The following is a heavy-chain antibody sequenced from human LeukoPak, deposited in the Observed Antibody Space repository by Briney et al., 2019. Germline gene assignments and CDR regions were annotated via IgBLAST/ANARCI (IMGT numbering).Heavy chain of an antibody. D-gene: IGHD4-17*01. CDR3: TRDYGDYPYRYSFDY. CDR2: INWNGGRI. V-gene: IGHV3-20*04. CDR1: GFTFTDFG. J-gene: IGHJ4*02. Sequence: PGGSLRLSCGTSGFTFTDFGISWVRQGPGKGLEWISSINWNGGRIGYADSVKGRFTVSRDNAKNSLYLQMNSLRAEDTAFYYCTRDYGDYPYRYSFDYWGQGNLVTVSS.